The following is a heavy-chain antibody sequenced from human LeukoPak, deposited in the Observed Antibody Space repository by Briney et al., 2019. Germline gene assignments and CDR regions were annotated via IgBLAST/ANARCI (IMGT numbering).Heavy chain of an antibody. V-gene: IGHV3-30*02. CDR3: AKGIHYYDSSGYYY. Sequence: GGSLRLSCAASGFTFSSYGMHWVRQAPGKGLEWVAFIRYDGSNKYYADSVKGRFAISRDNSKNTLYLQMNSLRAEDTAVYYCAKGIHYYDSSGYYYWGQGTPVTVSS. J-gene: IGHJ4*02. CDR1: GFTFSSYG. D-gene: IGHD3-22*01. CDR2: IRYDGSNK.